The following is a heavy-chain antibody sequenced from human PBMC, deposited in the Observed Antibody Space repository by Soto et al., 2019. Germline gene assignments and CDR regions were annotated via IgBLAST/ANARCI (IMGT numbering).Heavy chain of an antibody. CDR1: GYTFTGYY. V-gene: IGHV1-2*02. Sequence: QVQLVQSGAEVKKPGASVKVSCKASGYTFTGYYMHWVRQAPGQGLEWMGWINPNSGGTNYAQKFQGRVTMTRDTSISTAYMELSRLRSDDTAVYYCARDTYYYDSSGQIHYYYGMDVWGQGTTVTVSS. D-gene: IGHD3-22*01. CDR2: INPNSGGT. J-gene: IGHJ6*02. CDR3: ARDTYYYDSSGQIHYYYGMDV.